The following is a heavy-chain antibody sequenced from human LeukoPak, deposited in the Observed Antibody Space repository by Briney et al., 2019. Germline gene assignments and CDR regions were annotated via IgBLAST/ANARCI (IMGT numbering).Heavy chain of an antibody. CDR1: GGSFSGYY. J-gene: IGHJ4*02. CDR2: INLSGST. CDR3: ARARCDGGSCYLFDY. Sequence: SETLSLTCAVYGGSFSGYYWSWIRQPPGKGLEWIGEINLSGSTNYNPSLKSRVTISVDTSKNQFSLKLSSVTAADTAVYYCARARCDGGSCYLFDYWGQGTLVTVSS. D-gene: IGHD2-15*01. V-gene: IGHV4-34*01.